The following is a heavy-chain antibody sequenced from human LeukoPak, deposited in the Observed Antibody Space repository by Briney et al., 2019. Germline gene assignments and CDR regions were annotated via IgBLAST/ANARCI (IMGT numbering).Heavy chain of an antibody. V-gene: IGHV3-74*01. CDR3: SKGRYGGHD. CDR1: GFTFNTYW. CDR2: INGDGSTT. D-gene: IGHD4-23*01. Sequence: GGSLRLSCAASGFTFNTYWMHWVRQAPGKGLVWVSRINGDGSTTYYADSVKGRFTISRDNAKNTLYLQMNSLRAEDTAVYYCSKGRYGGHDWGQGTLVTVSS. J-gene: IGHJ4*02.